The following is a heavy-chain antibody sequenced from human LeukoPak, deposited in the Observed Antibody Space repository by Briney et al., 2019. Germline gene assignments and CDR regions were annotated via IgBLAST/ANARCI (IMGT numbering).Heavy chain of an antibody. CDR2: IIPIFGIA. V-gene: IGHV1-69*04. J-gene: IGHJ5*02. CDR1: GGTFSSYA. Sequence: RASVKVSCKASGGTFSSYAISWVRQAPGQGLEWMGRIIPIFGIANYAQKFQGRVTITADKSTSTAYMELSSLRSEDTAVYYSARSKVVPAAQRWNWFDPWGQGTLVTVSS. D-gene: IGHD2-2*01. CDR3: ARSKVVPAAQRWNWFDP.